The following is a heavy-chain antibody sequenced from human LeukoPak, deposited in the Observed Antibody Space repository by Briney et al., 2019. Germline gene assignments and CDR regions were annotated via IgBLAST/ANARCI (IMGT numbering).Heavy chain of an antibody. D-gene: IGHD2-2*02. J-gene: IGHJ4*02. Sequence: SGTLSLTCAVPGGSISSSNWWSWVRQPPGKGLEWIGEIYHSGSTNYNPSLKSRVTISVDKSKNQFSLKLSSVTAADTAVYYCASWGYCSSTSCYSAGYYFDYWGQGTLVTVSS. V-gene: IGHV4-4*02. CDR3: ASWGYCSSTSCYSAGYYFDY. CDR1: GGSISSSNW. CDR2: IYHSGST.